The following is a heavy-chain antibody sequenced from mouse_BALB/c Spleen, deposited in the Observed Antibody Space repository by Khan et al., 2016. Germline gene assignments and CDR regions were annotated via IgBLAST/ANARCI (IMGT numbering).Heavy chain of an antibody. CDR3: AKLTGTPWDY. CDR2: INTNTGEP. J-gene: IGHJ2*01. CDR1: GYTFTNYG. Sequence: QIQLVQSGPELKKPGETVKISCKASGYTFTNYGMNWVKQAPGKGLKWMGWINTNTGEPTYAEAFKGRFAFSLETSASTAYLQNNNFKNEDTATYFCAKLTGTPWDYWGQGTTLTVSS. V-gene: IGHV9-3*02. D-gene: IGHD4-1*01.